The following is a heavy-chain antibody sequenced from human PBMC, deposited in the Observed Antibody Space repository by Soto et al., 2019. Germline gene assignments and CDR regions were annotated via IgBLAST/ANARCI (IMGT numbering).Heavy chain of an antibody. CDR3: ARFHRIAVTGMGHYYYYGMDV. CDR2: IYYSGST. J-gene: IGHJ6*02. D-gene: IGHD6-19*01. Sequence: QVQLQESGPGLVKPSETLSLTCTVSGGSISSYYWSWIRQPPGKGLEWIGYIYYSGSTNYNPSLKSRVTISVDTSKNQFSLKLSSVTAADTAVYYCARFHRIAVTGMGHYYYYGMDVWGQGTTVTVSS. V-gene: IGHV4-59*01. CDR1: GGSISSYY.